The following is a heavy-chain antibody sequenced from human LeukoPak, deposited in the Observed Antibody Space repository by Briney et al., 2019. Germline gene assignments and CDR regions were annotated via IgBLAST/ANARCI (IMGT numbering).Heavy chain of an antibody. CDR2: MKPNSGNT. CDR3: AREASSGSESTFDY. Sequence: ASVKVSCKASGYTFTSYDINWVRQATGQGLEWMGWMKPNSGNTGYAQKFQGRVTMTRDTSISTAYMELSRLRSDDTAVYYCAREASSGSESTFDYWGQGTLVTVSS. V-gene: IGHV1-8*01. J-gene: IGHJ4*02. D-gene: IGHD6-19*01. CDR1: GYTFTSYD.